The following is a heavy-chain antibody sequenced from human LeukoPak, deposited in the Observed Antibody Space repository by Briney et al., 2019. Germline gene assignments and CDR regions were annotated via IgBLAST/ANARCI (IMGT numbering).Heavy chain of an antibody. CDR2: ISGSGGST. J-gene: IGHJ5*02. CDR3: AKCPPYSSSCYEFDP. CDR1: GFTFSTYA. V-gene: IGHV3-23*01. Sequence: HPGGSLRLSSAASGFTFSTYAVSWVRQAPGKGLEWVSAISGSGGSTYYADFVKGRFTISRDNSKNTVYLQMNSLRAEDTAVYFCAKCPPYSSSCYEFDPWGQGTLVTVSS. D-gene: IGHD6-13*01.